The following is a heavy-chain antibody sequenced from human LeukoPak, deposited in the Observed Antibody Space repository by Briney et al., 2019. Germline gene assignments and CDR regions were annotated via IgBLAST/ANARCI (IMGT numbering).Heavy chain of an antibody. CDR3: ATGNRYYYDSSGYWNDY. Sequence: ASVKVSCKVSGYTLTELSMHWVRQAPGKGLEWMGGFDPEDGETIYAQKFQGRVTMTEDTSTDTAYMELSSLRSEDTAVYYCATGNRYYYDSSGYWNDYWGQGTLVTVSS. V-gene: IGHV1-24*01. CDR2: FDPEDGET. J-gene: IGHJ4*02. CDR1: GYTLTELS. D-gene: IGHD3-22*01.